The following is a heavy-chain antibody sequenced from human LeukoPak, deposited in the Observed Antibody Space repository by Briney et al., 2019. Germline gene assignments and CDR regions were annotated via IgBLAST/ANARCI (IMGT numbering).Heavy chain of an antibody. Sequence: GESLKISCKGSGYSFTSYWIGWVRPMPGKGLEWMGIIYPGDSDTRYSPSFQGQVTISADKSISTAYLQWSSLKASDTAMYYCARLGQGGSRHYYYGMDVWGQGTTVTVSS. CDR2: IYPGDSDT. V-gene: IGHV5-51*01. CDR3: ARLGQGGSRHYYYGMDV. J-gene: IGHJ6*02. CDR1: GYSFTSYW. D-gene: IGHD6-25*01.